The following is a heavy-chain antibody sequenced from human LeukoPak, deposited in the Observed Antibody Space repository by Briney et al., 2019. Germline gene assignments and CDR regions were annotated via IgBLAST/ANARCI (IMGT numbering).Heavy chain of an antibody. Sequence: GASVKVSCKASGYTFTGYYMHWVRQAPGQGLEWMGWINPNSGGTNYAQKFQGRVTMTRDTSISTAYMELSRLRSDDTAVYYCARGRGGSGSSDYYFDYWGQGTLVTVSS. D-gene: IGHD6-6*01. V-gene: IGHV1-2*02. J-gene: IGHJ4*02. CDR2: INPNSGGT. CDR3: ARGRGGSGSSDYYFDY. CDR1: GYTFTGYY.